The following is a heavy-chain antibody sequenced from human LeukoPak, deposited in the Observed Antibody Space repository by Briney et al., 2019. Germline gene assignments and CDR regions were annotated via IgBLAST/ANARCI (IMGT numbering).Heavy chain of an antibody. J-gene: IGHJ4*02. V-gene: IGHV4-30-4*01. Sequence: SETLSLTCTVSGGSISSGDYYWRWIRQPPGKGLEWIGYVYYSGSTYYNPSLKSRFTISVDTSKNQFSLKLSSVTAADTAVYYCARAAVGVVDYWGQGTLVTVSS. CDR1: GGSISSGDYY. CDR2: VYYSGST. D-gene: IGHD6-19*01. CDR3: ARAAVGVVDY.